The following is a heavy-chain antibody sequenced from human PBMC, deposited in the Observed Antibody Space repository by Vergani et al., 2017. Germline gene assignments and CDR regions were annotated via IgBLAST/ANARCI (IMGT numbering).Heavy chain of an antibody. CDR3: AKAGSSWYPLYDFDY. V-gene: IGHV3-23*01. J-gene: IGHJ4*02. CDR2: ISGSGGST. CDR1: GFTFSSYA. D-gene: IGHD6-13*01. Sequence: EVQLLESGGRLVQPGGSLRLSCAASGFTFSSYAMSWVRQAPGKGLEWGATISGSGGSTYYADSVKGRFNISRDNSKNTLYLQMNSLSAEDTALYYCAKAGSSWYPLYDFDYWGQGTLVTVSS.